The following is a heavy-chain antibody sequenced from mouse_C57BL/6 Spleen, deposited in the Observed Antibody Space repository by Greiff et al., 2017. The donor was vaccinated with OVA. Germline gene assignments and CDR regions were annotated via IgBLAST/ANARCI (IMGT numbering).Heavy chain of an antibody. CDR1: GFTFSSYG. CDR3: ERHGGITTVVDAMDY. Sequence: EVMLVESGGDLVKPGGSLKLSCAASGFTFSSYGMSWVRQTPDKRLEWVATISSGGSYTYYPDSVKGRFTISRDNAKNTLYLQMSSLKTEDTAMYYCERHGGITTVVDAMDYWGQGTSVTVSS. J-gene: IGHJ4*01. D-gene: IGHD1-1*01. V-gene: IGHV5-6*01. CDR2: ISSGGSYT.